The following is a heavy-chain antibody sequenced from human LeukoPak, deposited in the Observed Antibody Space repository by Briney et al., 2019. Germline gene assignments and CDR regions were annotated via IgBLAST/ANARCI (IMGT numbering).Heavy chain of an antibody. CDR3: ARDWAEVGAFDI. Sequence: SVKVSCKASGGTFSGYAISWVRQAPGQELEWMGGIIPIFGTANYAQKFQGRVTITADESTSTAYMELSSLRSEDTAVYYCARDWAEVGAFDIWGQGTMVTVSS. V-gene: IGHV1-69*13. J-gene: IGHJ3*02. CDR2: IIPIFGTA. CDR1: GGTFSGYA. D-gene: IGHD3-16*01.